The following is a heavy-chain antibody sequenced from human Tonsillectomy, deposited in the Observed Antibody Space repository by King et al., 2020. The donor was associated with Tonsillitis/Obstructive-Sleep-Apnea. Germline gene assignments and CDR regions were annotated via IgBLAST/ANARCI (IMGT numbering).Heavy chain of an antibody. CDR1: GFTFGSYC. V-gene: IGHV3-7*01. Sequence: VQLVQSVGGLVQPGRSLRLSCAASGFTFGSYCMGWVRQPPGRGLEWVATIMQSGSQNHYVDSVTGRYTISRDNAKNSLYLQMTRLSAEVPAVYYCAGSVSECAGTCDLAETDSDNWGQGTLVTVSS. CDR2: IMQSGSQN. J-gene: IGHJ4*02. D-gene: IGHD6-13*01. CDR3: AGSVSECAGTCDLAETDSDN.